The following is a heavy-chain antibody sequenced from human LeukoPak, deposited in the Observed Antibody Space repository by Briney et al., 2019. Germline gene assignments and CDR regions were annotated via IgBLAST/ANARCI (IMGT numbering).Heavy chain of an antibody. V-gene: IGHV3-74*01. D-gene: IGHD3-10*01. CDR1: GFTFSTYW. Sequence: GGSLRLSCAASGFTFSTYWMHWVRQAPGKGLVWVSRISSDGSSTSYADSVKGRFTISRDNAKNTLYLQMNSLRAEDTAVYYCARGGFTMVRGPTGLLDPWGQGTLVTVSS. CDR2: ISSDGSST. J-gene: IGHJ5*02. CDR3: ARGGFTMVRGPTGLLDP.